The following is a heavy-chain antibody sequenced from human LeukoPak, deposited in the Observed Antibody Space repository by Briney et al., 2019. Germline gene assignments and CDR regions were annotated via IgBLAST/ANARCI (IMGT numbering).Heavy chain of an antibody. CDR3: ARGDASMATGFNY. J-gene: IGHJ4*02. CDR2: IYPGDSDA. D-gene: IGHD6-6*01. CDR1: GFTFTDYW. Sequence: GESLKISCLTSGFTFTDYWIGWVRQLPGKGLEWMGIIYPGDSDAKYSPSFRGQVTMSADKSTNTAYLQWGSLKASDTAMYFCARGDASMATGFNYWGQGTLVTVSS. V-gene: IGHV5-51*01.